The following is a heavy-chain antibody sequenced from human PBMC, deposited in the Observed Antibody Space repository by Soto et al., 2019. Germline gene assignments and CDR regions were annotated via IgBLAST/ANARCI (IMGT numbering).Heavy chain of an antibody. CDR3: AREGSYDSSDHWVSDSALDI. Sequence: QVHLVQSGLEVKKPGASVRVSCRASGSTLTSYGISWVRQAPGQGFEWMGWISVNNGNTLYAQKFKGRVSMTTDTSTATVYMVLRSLRSDDTAVYYCAREGSYDSSDHWVSDSALDIWGQGTMVTVSS. CDR1: GSTLTSYG. V-gene: IGHV1-18*01. J-gene: IGHJ3*02. CDR2: ISVNNGNT. D-gene: IGHD3-22*01.